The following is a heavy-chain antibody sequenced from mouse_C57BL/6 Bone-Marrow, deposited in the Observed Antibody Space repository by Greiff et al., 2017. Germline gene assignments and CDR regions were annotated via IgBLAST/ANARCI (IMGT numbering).Heavy chain of an antibody. Sequence: EVHLVESGGGLVQPGESLKLSCESNEFEFPSHDMSWVRKPPEKRLELVAAINSDGGSTYYSDTMERRFIISRDTTKKTLYLQMSSLRSEDTALYYRARPRLWGDWGQGTTLTVSS. CDR2: INSDGGST. CDR3: ARPRLWGD. J-gene: IGHJ2*01. CDR1: EFEFPSHD. D-gene: IGHD1-1*02. V-gene: IGHV5-2*01.